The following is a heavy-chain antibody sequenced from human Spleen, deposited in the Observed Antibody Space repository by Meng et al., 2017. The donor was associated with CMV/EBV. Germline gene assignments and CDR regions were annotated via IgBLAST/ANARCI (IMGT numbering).Heavy chain of an antibody. Sequence: TFSSYAISWGRQAPGQGLEWMGGIIPMLGIANYAQKFQGRVTITADKSTSTAYMELSSLRSEDTAVYYCARAGYCSSTSCLGFGFDPWGQGTLVTVSS. CDR2: IIPMLGIA. V-gene: IGHV1-69*10. CDR1: TFSSYA. D-gene: IGHD2-2*01. CDR3: ARAGYCSSTSCLGFGFDP. J-gene: IGHJ5*02.